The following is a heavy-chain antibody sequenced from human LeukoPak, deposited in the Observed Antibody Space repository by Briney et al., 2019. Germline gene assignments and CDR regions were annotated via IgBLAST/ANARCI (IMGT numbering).Heavy chain of an antibody. CDR2: INHSGST. CDR1: GGSFSGYY. D-gene: IGHD3-22*01. J-gene: IGHJ5*02. Sequence: PSETLSLTCAVYGGSFSGYYWSWIRQPPGKGLEWIGEINHSGSTNYNPSLKSRVTISVDTSKNQFSLKLSSVTAADTAVYYCAGVTMIVVVNWFDPWGQGTLVTVSS. V-gene: IGHV4-34*01. CDR3: AGVTMIVVVNWFDP.